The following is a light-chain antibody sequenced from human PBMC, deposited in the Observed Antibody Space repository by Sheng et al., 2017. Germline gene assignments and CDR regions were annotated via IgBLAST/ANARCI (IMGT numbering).Light chain of an antibody. Sequence: QLVVTQLPSAAASLGASVKLTCTLSSGHSSYAVAWHQQQPEKGPRYLMNLNTDGSHSKGDGIPDRFSGSSSGAERYLTISSLQSEDEGDYYCQTWGTGIRVFGGGTKLTVL. CDR3: QTWGTGIRV. CDR1: SGHSSYA. V-gene: IGLV4-69*01. J-gene: IGLJ3*02. CDR2: LNTDGSH.